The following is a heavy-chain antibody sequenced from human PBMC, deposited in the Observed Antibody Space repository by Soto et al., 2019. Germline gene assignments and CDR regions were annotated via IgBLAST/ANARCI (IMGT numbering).Heavy chain of an antibody. CDR3: SHMESRVASYGLDV. J-gene: IGHJ6*02. CDR2: IYWDDDK. Sequence: QITLKESGPTLVKPTQTLTLTCTFSGFSLDTSGVGVAWIRQPPGKALEWLTLIYWDDDKRYSPSLRSRLTITQDTSENRVVLTMTNMDPVDTATYYCSHMESRVASYGLDVWGQGTTVTASS. CDR1: GFSLDTSGVG. D-gene: IGHD3-3*01. V-gene: IGHV2-5*02.